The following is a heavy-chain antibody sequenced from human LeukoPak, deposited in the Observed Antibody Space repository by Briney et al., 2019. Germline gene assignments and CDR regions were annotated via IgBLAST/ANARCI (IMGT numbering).Heavy chain of an antibody. Sequence: GGSLRLSCAASGFTFSNYAMSWVRQAPGKGLEWVSSISGSGGSTHYPDSVKGRFTISRDNSKNTLYLQLNSLSPEDTAVYYCAKVMDRDIVATIRLGSQYYFDYWGQGTLVTVSS. CDR2: ISGSGGST. J-gene: IGHJ4*02. D-gene: IGHD5-12*01. CDR3: AKVMDRDIVATIRLGSQYYFDY. CDR1: GFTFSNYA. V-gene: IGHV3-23*01.